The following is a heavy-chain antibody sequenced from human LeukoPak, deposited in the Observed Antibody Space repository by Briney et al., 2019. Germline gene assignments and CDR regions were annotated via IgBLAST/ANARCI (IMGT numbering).Heavy chain of an antibody. D-gene: IGHD3-10*01. J-gene: IGHJ4*02. V-gene: IGHV3-23*01. CDR3: AKAPWFGESYFDY. Sequence: GGSLRLSCAASGFTFSSYAMSWVRQAPGKGLEWVSAISGSGGSTYYADSVKGRFTISRDNSKNTLYLQMNSLRAEDPAVYYCAKAPWFGESYFDYWGQGTLVTVSS. CDR1: GFTFSSYA. CDR2: ISGSGGST.